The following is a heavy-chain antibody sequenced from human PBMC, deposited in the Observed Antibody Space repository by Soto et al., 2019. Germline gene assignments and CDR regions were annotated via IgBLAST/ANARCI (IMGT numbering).Heavy chain of an antibody. CDR1: GYSFTSYW. CDR3: ARRSNPNPSLRSAGFWFDP. V-gene: IGHV5-51*01. J-gene: IGHJ5*02. CDR2: IWPGDSDT. Sequence: GESLKISCKGSGYSFTSYWIGWVRQMPGKGLEWMGIIWPGDSDTRYSPSFQGQVTISVDKSISTAYLQWRSLKASDTAMYYCARRSNPNPSLRSAGFWFDPWGQGTLVTVSS. D-gene: IGHD3-3*01.